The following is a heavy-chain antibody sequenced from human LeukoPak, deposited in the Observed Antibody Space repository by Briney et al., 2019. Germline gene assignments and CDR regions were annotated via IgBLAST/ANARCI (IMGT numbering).Heavy chain of an antibody. CDR1: GGSISSYY. Sequence: KPSETLSLTCTVSGGSISSYYWSWIRQPPGKGLEWIGYIYYSGSTNYNPSLKSRVTISVDTSKNQFSLKLSSVTAADTAVYYCAALLWFGEFSGVVRAFDVWGQGTVVTVSS. CDR3: AALLWFGEFSGVVRAFDV. CDR2: IYYSGST. D-gene: IGHD3-10*01. V-gene: IGHV4-59*01. J-gene: IGHJ3*01.